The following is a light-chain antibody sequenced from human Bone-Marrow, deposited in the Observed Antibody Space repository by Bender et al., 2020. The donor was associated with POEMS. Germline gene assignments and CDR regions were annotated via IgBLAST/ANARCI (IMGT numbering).Light chain of an antibody. CDR3: QSFDNSLNARV. CDR1: RANIGAAHD. J-gene: IGLJ3*02. CDR2: GNT. Sequence: QSVLTQPPSMSGAPGQKIIISCTGSRANIGAAHDVHWYQQVPGTAPRVLIYGNTNRPSGVPDRFSGSKSGASASLAITGLQAEDEADYYCQSFDNSLNARVFGGGTKVTVL. V-gene: IGLV1-40*01.